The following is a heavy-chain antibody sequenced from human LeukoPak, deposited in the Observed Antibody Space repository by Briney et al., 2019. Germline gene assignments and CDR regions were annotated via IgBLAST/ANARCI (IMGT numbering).Heavy chain of an antibody. D-gene: IGHD3/OR15-3a*01. Sequence: PSETLSLTCTVSGGSMSSYYWSWVRQPPGKGLEWIGNIHHSGSTNYHSSLMSRVTMSIDTSKNLFSLNLSSVTAADTAVYYCAGWVWTVSRVEYFENWGQGTPVTVSS. CDR3: AGWVWTVSRVEYFEN. CDR2: IHHSGST. J-gene: IGHJ1*01. CDR1: GGSMSSYY. V-gene: IGHV4-59*01.